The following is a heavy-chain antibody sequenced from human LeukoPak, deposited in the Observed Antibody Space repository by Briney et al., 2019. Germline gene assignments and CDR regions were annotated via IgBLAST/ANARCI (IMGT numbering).Heavy chain of an antibody. CDR3: TKDYQGPYKYHMDV. J-gene: IGHJ6*03. CDR1: GGSFSGYY. Sequence: SETLSLTCAVYGGSFSGYYWSWIRQPPGKGLEWIGEINHSGSTNYNPSLKSRVTISVDTSKNQFSLKLSSVTAADTAVYYCTKDYQGPYKYHMDVWGKGTTVTVSS. V-gene: IGHV4-34*01. CDR2: INHSGST. D-gene: IGHD3-10*01.